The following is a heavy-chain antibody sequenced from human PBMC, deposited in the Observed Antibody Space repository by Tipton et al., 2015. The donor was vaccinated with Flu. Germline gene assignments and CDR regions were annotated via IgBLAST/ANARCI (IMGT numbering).Heavy chain of an antibody. J-gene: IGHJ4*02. CDR3: ARQKGGISSGYYYYFDY. V-gene: IGHV4-31*03. CDR1: GGSLNSGDYY. Sequence: TLSLTCSVSGGSLNSGDYYWSWVRHHPGQGLEWIGSIYYSGHTYYSPSLVSRLSLSVDTSKNQFFLNLNSVTAADTAVYYCARQKGGISSGYYYYFDYWGQGTLVTVSS. CDR2: IYYSGHT. D-gene: IGHD3-22*01.